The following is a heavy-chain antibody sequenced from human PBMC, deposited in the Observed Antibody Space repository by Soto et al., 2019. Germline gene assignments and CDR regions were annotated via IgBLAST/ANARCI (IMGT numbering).Heavy chain of an antibody. V-gene: IGHV4-59*01. J-gene: IGHJ5*02. CDR1: GGSITSYY. CDR3: ARARGGGLDP. CDR2: INYSGSA. D-gene: IGHD3-10*01. Sequence: SEPLPLTCTVSGGSITSYYWSWIRQPPGKGLEWIGYINYSGSANYNPSLKSRVTISVDTSMNQFSLKLTSVTAADTAGDDCARARGGGLDPWGQGTRVTV.